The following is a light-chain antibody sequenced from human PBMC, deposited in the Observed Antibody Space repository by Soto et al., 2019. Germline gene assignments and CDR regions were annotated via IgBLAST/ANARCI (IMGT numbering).Light chain of an antibody. Sequence: EIVLTHSPATLSLSPCERATLSRTACHSISCSYLARYEQIPGQAPRLLMYGISRRATGIPDRFSGSGSGTDFTLTISRLEPEDFAVYYCQQYGSSPWTFGQGTKVDIK. J-gene: IGKJ1*01. V-gene: IGKV3-20*01. CDR3: QQYGSSPWT. CDR2: GIS. CDR1: HSISCSY.